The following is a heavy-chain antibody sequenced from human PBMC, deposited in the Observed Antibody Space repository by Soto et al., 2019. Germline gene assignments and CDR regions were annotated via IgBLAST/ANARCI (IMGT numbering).Heavy chain of an antibody. D-gene: IGHD3-22*01. CDR1: GFGFTFSTSA. Sequence: GGSLRLSCAASGFGFTFSTSAMSWVRQAPGKGLEWVSTFRESGGTTHYANSVKGRFTISRDNSQNMLYLQMNSLRAEDTAVYYCAREADSSVSPFAYWGQGPLVTVSS. CDR3: AREADSSVSPFAY. J-gene: IGHJ4*02. CDR2: FRESGGTT. V-gene: IGHV3-23*01.